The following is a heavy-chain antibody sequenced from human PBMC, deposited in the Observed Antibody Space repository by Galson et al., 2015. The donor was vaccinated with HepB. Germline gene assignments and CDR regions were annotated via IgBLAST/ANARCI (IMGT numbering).Heavy chain of an antibody. V-gene: IGHV3-48*02. CDR1: GFTFSSYS. CDR2: ISSSSSTI. Sequence: SLRLSCAASGFTFSSYSMNWVRQAPGKGLEWVSYISSSSSTIYYADSVKGRFTISRDNAKNSLYLQMNSLRDEDTAVYYCARELGLDYGDYVNWFDPWGQETLVTVSS. CDR3: ARELGLDYGDYVNWFDP. D-gene: IGHD4-17*01. J-gene: IGHJ5*02.